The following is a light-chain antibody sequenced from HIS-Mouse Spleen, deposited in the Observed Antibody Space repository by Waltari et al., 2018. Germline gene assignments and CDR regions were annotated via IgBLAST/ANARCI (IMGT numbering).Light chain of an antibody. CDR3: CSYAGSYTYV. Sequence: QSALTQPRSVSGSPGQSVTISCPGTSSDVGGYHYVSWYQQHPGKAPKLMIYDVSKRPSGVPDRFSGSKSGNTASLTISGLQAEDEADYYCCSYAGSYTYVFGTGTKVTVL. V-gene: IGLV2-11*01. J-gene: IGLJ1*01. CDR1: SSDVGGYHY. CDR2: DVS.